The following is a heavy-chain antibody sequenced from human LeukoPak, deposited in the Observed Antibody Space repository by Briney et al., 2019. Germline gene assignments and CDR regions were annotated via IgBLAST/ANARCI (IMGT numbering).Heavy chain of an antibody. CDR2: IKQDGSEK. Sequence: GGSLRLSCVVSGITFSTYWMSGVRQAPGKGLEWVANIKQDGSEKYYVDSVKGRFTISRDNAKNSLYLQMNSLRAEDTAVYYCARGVSLGYWGQGTPVTVSS. J-gene: IGHJ4*02. CDR3: ARGVSLGY. D-gene: IGHD6-13*01. V-gene: IGHV3-7*05. CDR1: GITFSTYW.